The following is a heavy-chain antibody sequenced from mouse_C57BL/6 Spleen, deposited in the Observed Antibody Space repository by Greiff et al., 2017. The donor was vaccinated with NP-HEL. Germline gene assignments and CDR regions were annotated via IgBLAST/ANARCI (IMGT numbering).Heavy chain of an antibody. D-gene: IGHD2-3*01. J-gene: IGHJ4*01. V-gene: IGHV1-26*01. CDR1: GYTFTDYY. Sequence: VQLQQSGPELVKPGASVKISCKASGYTFTDYYMNWVKQSHGKSLEWIGDINPNNGGTSYNQKFKGKATLTVDKSSSTAYMELRSLTSEDSAVYYCARRWLLRRGYAMDYWGQGTSVTVSS. CDR2: INPNNGGT. CDR3: ARRWLLRRGYAMDY.